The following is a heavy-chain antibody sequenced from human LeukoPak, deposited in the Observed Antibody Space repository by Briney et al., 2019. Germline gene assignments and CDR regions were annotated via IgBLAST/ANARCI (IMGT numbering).Heavy chain of an antibody. J-gene: IGHJ5*02. CDR1: GVIFSSYE. Sequence: PGGSLRLSCAASGVIFSSYEMNWVRQAPGKGLEWVAYISDSGSTRSYAESVKGRFTISRDNANNSLQLQMNSLRAEDTAVYYCASETNWKAFDPWGQGTLVTVSS. D-gene: IGHD1-20*01. CDR3: ASETNWKAFDP. V-gene: IGHV3-48*03. CDR2: ISDSGSTR.